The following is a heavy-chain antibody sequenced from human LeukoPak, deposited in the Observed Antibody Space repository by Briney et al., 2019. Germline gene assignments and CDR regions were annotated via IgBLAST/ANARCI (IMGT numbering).Heavy chain of an antibody. CDR2: IDIAGDT. Sequence: GGSLRLSCATSGFTFSSYDMHWVRHATGKGLDCVSPIDIAGDTYYPGSVKGRFTISRENAKNSLYLQMNSLRAGDTAVYYCARHPPPPELYDSSGYYAFYYYMDAWGKGTTVTVSS. CDR1: GFTFSSYD. J-gene: IGHJ6*03. V-gene: IGHV3-13*01. D-gene: IGHD3-22*01. CDR3: ARHPPPPELYDSSGYYAFYYYMDA.